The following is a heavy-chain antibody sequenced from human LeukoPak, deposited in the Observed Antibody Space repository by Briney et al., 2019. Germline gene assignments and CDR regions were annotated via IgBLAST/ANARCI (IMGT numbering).Heavy chain of an antibody. V-gene: IGHV3-23*01. CDR1: GFTLDSHA. D-gene: IGHD7-27*01. Sequence: GALGLSCAAPGFTLDSHAMSWVRPAPGEGLEGVPAISGSGGSTYYADSVKGRFTISRDTSKNTLSLQMNCLIAEDTAVYYCAKDKTNWDAFDIWGQGTMVTVSS. J-gene: IGHJ3*02. CDR3: AKDKTNWDAFDI. CDR2: ISGSGGST.